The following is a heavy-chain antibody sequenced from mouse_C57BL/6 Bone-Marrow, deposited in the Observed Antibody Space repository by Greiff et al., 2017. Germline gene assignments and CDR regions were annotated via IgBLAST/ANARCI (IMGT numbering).Heavy chain of an antibody. V-gene: IGHV5-17*01. CDR1: GFTFSDYG. D-gene: IGHD2-5*01. Sequence: EVQVVESGGGLVKPGGSLKLSCAASGFTFSDYGMHWVRQAPEKGLEWVAYISSGRSTIYYADTVKGRFTISRDNAKNTLFLQMTSLRSEDTAMYYCARFYYSTYYAMDYWGQGTSVTVSS. CDR3: ARFYYSTYYAMDY. J-gene: IGHJ4*01. CDR2: ISSGRSTI.